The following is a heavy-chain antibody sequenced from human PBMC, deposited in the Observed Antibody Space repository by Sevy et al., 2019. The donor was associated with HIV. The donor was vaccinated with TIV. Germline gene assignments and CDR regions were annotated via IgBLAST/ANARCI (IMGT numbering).Heavy chain of an antibody. Sequence: GGSLRLSCAASGFTFSSYAMTWVRQAPGKGLEWVSTITMSGGSTYHADSVKGRFTISRDNSKNTLWLQMNSLRGEDTAVYYCAKGYSYFGYWGQGTLVTVSS. V-gene: IGHV3-23*01. D-gene: IGHD5-18*01. CDR2: ITMSGGST. J-gene: IGHJ4*02. CDR1: GFTFSSYA. CDR3: AKGYSYFGY.